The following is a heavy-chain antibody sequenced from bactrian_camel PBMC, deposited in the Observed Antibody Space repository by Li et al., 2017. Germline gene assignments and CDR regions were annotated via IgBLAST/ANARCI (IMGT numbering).Heavy chain of an antibody. J-gene: IGHJ4*01. Sequence: QLVESGGGSVEVGGSLRLSCAASGYSYSTYGMGWFRQSPGKEREAVATIDSDGSTNYADSVRGQFTISKDNTKNTLYLQMNSLKPEDTAMYYCALDRSNGVWHRPYWGQGTQVTVS. D-gene: IGHD7*01. CDR3: ALDRSNGVWHRPY. CDR1: GYSYSTYG. CDR2: IDSDGST. V-gene: IGHV3S53*01.